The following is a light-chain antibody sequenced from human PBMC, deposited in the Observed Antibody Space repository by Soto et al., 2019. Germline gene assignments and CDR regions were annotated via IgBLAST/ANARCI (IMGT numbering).Light chain of an antibody. J-gene: IGLJ2*01. CDR1: SCNIGQGYD. CDR3: QSYDSSLAALL. V-gene: IGLV1-40*01. Sequence: QSVLTQPPSASGAPGQTVTISCTGSSCNIGQGYDVHWYQQLPGPGPNILIYGNNNRPSGVPDPFSGSKTSTSASLAITGPQAEDEGDDYYQSYDSSLAALLFGGGTKLTVL. CDR2: GNN.